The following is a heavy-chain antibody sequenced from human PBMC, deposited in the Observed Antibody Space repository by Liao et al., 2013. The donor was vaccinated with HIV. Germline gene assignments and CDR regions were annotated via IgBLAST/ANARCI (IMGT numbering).Heavy chain of an antibody. CDR1: GGSFRGYD. CDR3: ARGPRGTVTGPVRFDY. D-gene: IGHD6-19*01. CDR2: IDHSGST. Sequence: QVQLQQWGAGLLKPSETLSLTCAVYGGSFRGYDWTWIRQPPGKGPEWIGEIDHSGSTNYNPSLKSRVTISVDTSKNQFSLKLNSVTAADTAVYYCARGPRGTVTGPVRFDYWGQGTLVTVSS. V-gene: IGHV4-34*01. J-gene: IGHJ4*02.